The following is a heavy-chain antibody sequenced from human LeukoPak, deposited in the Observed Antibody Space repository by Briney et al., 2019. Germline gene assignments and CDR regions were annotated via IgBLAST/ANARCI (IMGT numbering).Heavy chain of an antibody. CDR1: GGTFSSYA. CDR3: ARASYSSSWHYYYYYMDV. D-gene: IGHD6-13*01. Sequence: SVKLSCKASGGTFSSYAISWVRQAPGQGHEWMGGIIPIFGTANYAQKCQGRVTITTDESTSTAYMELSSLRSEDTAVYYCARASYSSSWHYYYYYMDVWGKGTTVTVSS. V-gene: IGHV1-69*05. J-gene: IGHJ6*03. CDR2: IIPIFGTA.